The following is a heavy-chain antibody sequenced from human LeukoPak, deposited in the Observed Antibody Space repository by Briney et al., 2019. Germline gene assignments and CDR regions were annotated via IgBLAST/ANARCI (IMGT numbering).Heavy chain of an antibody. Sequence: SGGSLRLSCAASGFTCSSYAMHWVRQAPGKGLEWVAVISYDGSNKYYADSVKGRFTISRDNSKNTLYLQMNSLRAEDTAVYYCARDRSRDGYKPLFDYWGQGTLVTVSS. V-gene: IGHV3-30*01. CDR2: ISYDGSNK. D-gene: IGHD5-24*01. J-gene: IGHJ4*02. CDR1: GFTCSSYA. CDR3: ARDRSRDGYKPLFDY.